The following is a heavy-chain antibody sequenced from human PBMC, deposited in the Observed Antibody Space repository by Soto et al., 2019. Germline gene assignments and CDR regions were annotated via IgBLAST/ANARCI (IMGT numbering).Heavy chain of an antibody. CDR2: IYYSGST. CDR3: ETESNDYDSSRFMMDY. V-gene: IGHV4-31*03. CDR1: GGPISSGGYY. D-gene: IGHD3-22*01. Sequence: PSETLPLTFTVSGGPISSGGYYWSCIRQHPWKGLEWIVYIYYSGSTYYNPSLKIRFTISVDTSKNQLSLKLSSVTAADTAVYYCETESNDYDSSRFMMDYWAQGTLVPVSS. J-gene: IGHJ4*02.